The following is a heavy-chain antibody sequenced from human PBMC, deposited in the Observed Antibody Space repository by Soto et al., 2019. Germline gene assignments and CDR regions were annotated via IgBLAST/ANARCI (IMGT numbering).Heavy chain of an antibody. V-gene: IGHV1-24*01. D-gene: IGHD2-15*01. CDR1: GYTLTELS. Sequence: ASVKVSCKVAGYTLTELSMHWVRQAPGKGLEWMGGFDPEDGETIYAQKFQGRVSMSEDTSTDTAYMELSSLRSEDTAVYYCATSVESEFAAYYYGMDVWGQGTTVTVSS. CDR2: FDPEDGET. J-gene: IGHJ6*02. CDR3: ATSVESEFAAYYYGMDV.